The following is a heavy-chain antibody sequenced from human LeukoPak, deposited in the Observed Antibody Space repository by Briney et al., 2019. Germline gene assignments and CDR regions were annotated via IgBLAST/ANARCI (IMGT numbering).Heavy chain of an antibody. CDR2: TSKDGSHT. V-gene: IGHV3-74*01. CDR3: TRGGYSGSYYRFS. Sequence: GGSLGLSCAASGFTFSDFWIHWVRQAPGKGPEWLSRTSKDGSHTVYADSAKGRFTASRDNTKNTIDLEVTNLRPEDTAVYYCTRGGYSGSYYRFSWGQGTPVTVAS. D-gene: IGHD5-18*01. J-gene: IGHJ4*02. CDR1: GFTFSDFW.